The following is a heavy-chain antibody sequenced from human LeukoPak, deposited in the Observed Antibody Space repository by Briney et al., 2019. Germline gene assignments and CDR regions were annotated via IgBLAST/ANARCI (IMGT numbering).Heavy chain of an antibody. D-gene: IGHD2-8*01. Sequence: ASVKVSCTASGYTFTNYGINWVRQAPGQAREWVGWITPYNANTNYAQKLQGRVTMTADTSTNTAYMEVRSLRSDDTAMYYCARDRGMVWSDPWGQGTLVTVSS. CDR3: ARDRGMVWSDP. J-gene: IGHJ5*02. CDR1: GYTFTNYG. CDR2: ITPYNANT. V-gene: IGHV1-18*01.